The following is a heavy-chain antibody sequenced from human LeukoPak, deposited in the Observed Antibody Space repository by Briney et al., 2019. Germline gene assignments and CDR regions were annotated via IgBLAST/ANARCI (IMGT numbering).Heavy chain of an antibody. V-gene: IGHV1-69*13. CDR2: IIPIFGTA. D-gene: IGHD1-7*01. CDR3: ASPQLELHPGFDQSYYYYMDV. J-gene: IGHJ6*03. Sequence: ASVKVSCKASGGTFSSYAISWVRQAPGQGLEWMGGIIPIFGTANYAQKFQGRVTITADESTSTAYMELSSLRSEDTAVYYCASPQLELHPGFDQSYYYYMDVWGKGTTVTVSS. CDR1: GGTFSSYA.